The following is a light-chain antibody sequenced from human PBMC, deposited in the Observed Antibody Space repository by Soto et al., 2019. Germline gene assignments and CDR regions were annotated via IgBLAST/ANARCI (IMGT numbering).Light chain of an antibody. CDR3: QQYDLLPRT. CDR2: AAS. V-gene: IGKV1-33*01. Sequence: DLQMTQSPSSLAASVGYRVTITCQASQDITNFLNWYQQKPGKAPKLLIYAASNLETGVPSRFSGGGSGADCTFTISSLQPEAVATYDCQQYDLLPRTFGQGTKVEIK. J-gene: IGKJ1*01. CDR1: QDITNF.